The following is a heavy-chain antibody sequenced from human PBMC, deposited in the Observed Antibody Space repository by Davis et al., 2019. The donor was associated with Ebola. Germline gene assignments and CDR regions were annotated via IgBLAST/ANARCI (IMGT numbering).Heavy chain of an antibody. CDR3: AKNQQDGFGPFDY. CDR1: GFPFNENT. J-gene: IGHJ4*02. V-gene: IGHV3-30-3*01. CDR2: ISYHGDIK. Sequence: PGGSLRLSCAASGFPFNENTMYWVRQAPGKGLEWVALISYHGDIKYYADSVKGRFTISRDNSQNTLYLQMSSLRGEDTALYFCAKNQQDGFGPFDYWGQGTLVTVSS. D-gene: IGHD3-10*01.